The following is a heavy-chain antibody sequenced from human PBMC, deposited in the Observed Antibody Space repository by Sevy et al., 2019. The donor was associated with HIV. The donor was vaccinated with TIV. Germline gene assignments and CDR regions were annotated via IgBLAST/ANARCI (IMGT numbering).Heavy chain of an antibody. CDR2: MNPNSGNT. D-gene: IGHD2-2*01. CDR1: GYTFTSYD. V-gene: IGHV1-8*01. Sequence: ASVKVSCKASGYTFTSYDINWVRQATGQGLEWMGWMNPNSGNTGYAQKFQGRVTMTRNTSISTAYMELSSLRSEDTAVYYCARGSTMEDWFDPRGQGTLVTVSS. CDR3: ARGSTMEDWFDP. J-gene: IGHJ5*02.